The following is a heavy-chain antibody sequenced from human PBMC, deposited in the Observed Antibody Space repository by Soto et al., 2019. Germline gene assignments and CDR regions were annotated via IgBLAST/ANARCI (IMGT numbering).Heavy chain of an antibody. CDR1: GFTFGSYA. J-gene: IGHJ4*02. D-gene: IGHD3-10*01. CDR2: ISTSGGT. CDR3: ARDYMRLADY. V-gene: IGHV3-23*01. Sequence: PGGSLRLSCAASGFTFGSYAMTWVRQAPGKGLEWVSAISTSGGTYYADSVKGRFTISRDNSKNTLYLQMSSLRADDTAVYYCARDYMRLADYWGQGTLVTVSS.